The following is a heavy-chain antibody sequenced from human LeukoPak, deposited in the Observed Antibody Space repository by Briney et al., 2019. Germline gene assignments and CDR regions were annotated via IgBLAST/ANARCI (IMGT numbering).Heavy chain of an antibody. CDR3: ARKNRDYVWGSYRYGYWFDP. CDR2: IYYSGST. D-gene: IGHD3-16*02. Sequence: PSETLSLTCTVSGGSISSSSYYWGWIRQPPGKGLEWIGSIYYSGSTYYNPSLKSRVTISVDTSKNQFSLKLRSVTAADTAVYYCARKNRDYVWGSYRYGYWFDPWGQGTLVTVSS. J-gene: IGHJ5*02. V-gene: IGHV4-39*01. CDR1: GGSISSSSYY.